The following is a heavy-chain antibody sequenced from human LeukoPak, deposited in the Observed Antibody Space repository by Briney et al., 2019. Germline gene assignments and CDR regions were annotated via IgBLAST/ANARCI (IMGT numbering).Heavy chain of an antibody. CDR2: INHSGST. V-gene: IGHV4-34*01. J-gene: IGHJ5*02. Sequence: SETLSLTCAVYGGSFSGYYWSCIRQPPGKGLEWIGEINHSGSTNYNPSLKSRVTISVDTSKNQFSLKLSSVTAADTAVYYCARGELEYQLLSSRTLDPWGQGTLVTVSS. CDR3: ARGELEYQLLSSRTLDP. CDR1: GGSFSGYY. D-gene: IGHD2-2*01.